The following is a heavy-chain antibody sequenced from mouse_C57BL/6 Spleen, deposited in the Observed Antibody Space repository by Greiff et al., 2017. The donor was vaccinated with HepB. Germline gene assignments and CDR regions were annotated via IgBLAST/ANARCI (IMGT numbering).Heavy chain of an antibody. CDR3: TRDYGSSYRFAY. CDR1: GFTFSSYA. D-gene: IGHD1-1*01. Sequence: EVMLVESGEGLVKPGGSLKLSCAASGFTFSSYAMSWVRQTPEKRLEWVAYISSGGDYIYYADTVKGRFTISRDNARNTLYLQMSSLKSEDTAMYYCTRDYGSSYRFAYWGQGTLVTVSA. CDR2: ISSGGDYI. J-gene: IGHJ3*01. V-gene: IGHV5-9-1*02.